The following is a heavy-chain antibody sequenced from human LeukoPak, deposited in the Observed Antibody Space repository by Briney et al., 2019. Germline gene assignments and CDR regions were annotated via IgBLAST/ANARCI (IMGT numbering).Heavy chain of an antibody. CDR1: EYTFTGYY. CDR3: ARAVLLGTDFDY. D-gene: IGHD5-18*01. CDR2: INPNSGGT. V-gene: IGHV1-2*02. J-gene: IGHJ4*02. Sequence: ASVEVSCKASEYTFTGYYMHWVRQAPGQGLEWMGWINPNSGGTNYAQKFQGRVTMTRDTSISTAYMELSRLRSDDTAVYYCARAVLLGTDFDYWGQGTLVTISS.